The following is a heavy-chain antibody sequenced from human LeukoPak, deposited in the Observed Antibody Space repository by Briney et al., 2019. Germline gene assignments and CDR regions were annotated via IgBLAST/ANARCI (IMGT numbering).Heavy chain of an antibody. J-gene: IGHJ4*02. CDR1: GFTFSSYA. CDR2: ISGSGGST. CDR3: AKTYYYDSSGYIFDY. D-gene: IGHD3-22*01. Sequence: PGGSLRLSCAASGFTFSSYAMSWVRQAPGKGLEWVSAISGSGGSTYYADSVKGRFTISRDNSKNTLYLQMNSLTAEDTAVYYCAKTYYYDSSGYIFDYWGQGTLVTVSS. V-gene: IGHV3-23*01.